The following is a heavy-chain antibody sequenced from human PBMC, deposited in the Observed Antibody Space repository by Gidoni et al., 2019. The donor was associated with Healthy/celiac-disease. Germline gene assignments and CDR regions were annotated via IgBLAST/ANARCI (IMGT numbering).Heavy chain of an antibody. CDR2: IYYSGST. V-gene: IGHV4-31*03. CDR1: GGSISSGGYY. Sequence: QVQLQESGPGLVKPSQTLSLTCTVSGGSISSGGYYWSWIRQHPGKGLEWIGYIYYSGSTYYNPSLKSRVTISVDTSKNQFSLKLSSVTAADTAVYYCARDPGCSGGSCQPLGWFDPWGQGTLVTVSS. CDR3: ARDPGCSGGSCQPLGWFDP. D-gene: IGHD2-15*01. J-gene: IGHJ5*02.